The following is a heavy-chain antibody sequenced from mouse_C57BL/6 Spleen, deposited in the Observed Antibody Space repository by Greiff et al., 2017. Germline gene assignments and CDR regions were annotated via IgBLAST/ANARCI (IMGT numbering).Heavy chain of an antibody. CDR1: GYAFSSSW. V-gene: IGHV1-82*01. D-gene: IGHD2-1*01. J-gene: IGHJ4*01. CDR3: ARSPIYSYYYAMDY. Sequence: VQLQQSGPELVKPGASVKISCKASGYAFSSSWMNWVKQRPGKGLEWIGRIYPGDGDTNYNGKFKGKATLTADKSSSTAYMQLSSLTSEDSAVYFCARSPIYSYYYAMDYWGQGTSVTVSS. CDR2: IYPGDGDT.